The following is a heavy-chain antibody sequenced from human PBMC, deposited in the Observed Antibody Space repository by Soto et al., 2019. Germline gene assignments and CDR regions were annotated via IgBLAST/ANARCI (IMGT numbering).Heavy chain of an antibody. J-gene: IGHJ5*02. CDR1: GYTVTAYY. CDR3: AKGVFNRRGTYKAGCLPP. CDR2: INPNSCGT. D-gene: IGHD1-1*01. V-gene: IGHV1-2*02. Sequence: GASVKVSCKASGYTVTAYYMHWLRQAPGQGLEWMGWINPNSCGTNYAQRLQGRDTVTNDPSISTTYMELSTLESDDPAVYYCAKGVFNRRGTYKAGCLPPRGQGTLVTVSS.